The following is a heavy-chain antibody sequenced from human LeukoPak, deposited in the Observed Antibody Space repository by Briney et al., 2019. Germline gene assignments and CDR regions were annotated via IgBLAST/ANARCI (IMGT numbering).Heavy chain of an antibody. D-gene: IGHD3-10*01. V-gene: IGHV4-39*07. CDR2: IYYGGSI. Sequence: PSETLSLTCSVSGGSVGSSSYYWGWIRQSPGKGLEWIGTIYYGGSIYYNPSLKSPVTISVDKSNNQFSLNLTSVTPADTAVYYCARVRLGFGEFRNRFDPWGQGRLVIVSS. CDR3: ARVRLGFGEFRNRFDP. J-gene: IGHJ5*02. CDR1: GGSVGSSSYY.